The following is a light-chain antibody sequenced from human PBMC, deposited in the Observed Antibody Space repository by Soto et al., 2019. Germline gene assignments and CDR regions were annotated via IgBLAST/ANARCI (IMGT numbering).Light chain of an antibody. V-gene: IGLV2-23*01. Sequence: QSALTQPASVSGSPGQSITISCTGTSSDVGSYNLVSWYQQHPGKAPKLMIYEGSKRPSGVSNRFSGSKSGNTASLTISGLQAEDEADYYCCSYAGSLFVGGTKLTVL. CDR1: SSDVGSYNL. CDR3: CSYAGSL. J-gene: IGLJ2*01. CDR2: EGS.